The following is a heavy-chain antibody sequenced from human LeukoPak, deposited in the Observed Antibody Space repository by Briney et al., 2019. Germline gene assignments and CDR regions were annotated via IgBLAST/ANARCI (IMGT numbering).Heavy chain of an antibody. J-gene: IGHJ4*02. CDR1: GYTLTELS. CDR3: AADTSRITIFGVASFDY. V-gene: IGHV1-24*01. CDR2: FDPEDDGT. D-gene: IGHD3-3*01. Sequence: ASVKVSCKVSGYTLTELSMHWVRQAPGKGREWMGGFDPEDDGTIYAQKFQGRITLTEDTSTDTAYMELNNLRSEDTAVYYCAADTSRITIFGVASFDYWGQGTLLTVAS.